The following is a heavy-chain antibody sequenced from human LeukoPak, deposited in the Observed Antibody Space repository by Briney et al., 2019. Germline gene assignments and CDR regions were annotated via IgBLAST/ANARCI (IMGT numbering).Heavy chain of an antibody. CDR1: GYTFTGYY. CDR3: ASILWFGDAFDI. D-gene: IGHD3-10*01. Sequence: ASVKVSCKASGYTFTGYYMHRVRQAPGQGLEWMGRINPNSGGTNYAQKFQGRVTMTRDTSISTAYMELSRLRSDDTAVYYCASILWFGDAFDIWGQGTMVTVSS. CDR2: INPNSGGT. V-gene: IGHV1-2*06. J-gene: IGHJ3*02.